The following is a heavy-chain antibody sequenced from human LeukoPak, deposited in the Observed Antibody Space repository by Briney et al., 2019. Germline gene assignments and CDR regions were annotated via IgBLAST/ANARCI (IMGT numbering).Heavy chain of an antibody. CDR1: GFTFNEYA. V-gene: IGHV3-9*01. Sequence: PGGSLRLSCAASGFTFNEYAMHWVRQAPGKGLEWVSSISWNSDSIAYADSVKGRFTISRDNAKSSLYLQMNSLRPGDTALYYCAKAEMATIHGAFDIWGQGTMVTVSS. CDR2: ISWNSDSI. CDR3: AKAEMATIHGAFDI. D-gene: IGHD5-24*01. J-gene: IGHJ3*02.